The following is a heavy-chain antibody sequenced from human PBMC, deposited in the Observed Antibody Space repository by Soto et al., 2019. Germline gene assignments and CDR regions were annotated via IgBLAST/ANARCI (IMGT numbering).Heavy chain of an antibody. J-gene: IGHJ3*02. V-gene: IGHV2-5*02. Sequence: GSGPTLVNPTQTLTLTCTFSEFSLSTSGVGVGWIRQPPGKALEWLALIYWDDDKRYSPSLKSRLTITKDTSKNQVVLTMTNMDPVDTATYYCAHRRPLEPSGYAFDIWGQGTMVTVSS. CDR3: AHRRPLEPSGYAFDI. D-gene: IGHD1-1*01. CDR1: EFSLSTSGVG. CDR2: IYWDDDK.